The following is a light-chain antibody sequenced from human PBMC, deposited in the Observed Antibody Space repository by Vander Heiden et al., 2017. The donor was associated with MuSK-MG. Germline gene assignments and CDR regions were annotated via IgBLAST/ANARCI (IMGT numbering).Light chain of an antibody. CDR3: QQYDGFPIT. V-gene: IGKV1-33*01. CDR1: QDIADY. CDR2: AAS. Sequence: DTQMTQSPSSLSAFVGDKVTITCQASQDIADYLNWYLQRPGKAPKLLIYAASNLETGVPSRFSGSGSGTVFGLTINNLQPEDIGTYYCQQYDGFPITFGQGTRLEIK. J-gene: IGKJ5*01.